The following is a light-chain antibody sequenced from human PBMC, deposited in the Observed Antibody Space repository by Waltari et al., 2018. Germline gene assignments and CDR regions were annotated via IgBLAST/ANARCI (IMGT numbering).Light chain of an antibody. Sequence: DTQMTQSPSTLSASVGDRVTITCRASQSILTWLAWYQQKPGKAPRLLIYKAFNLESGVPGRFSGSASGTEFNLTISSLQPDDSATYYCQQSKTLPLTFGGGTRVEI. CDR1: QSILTW. J-gene: IGKJ4*01. CDR2: KAF. V-gene: IGKV1-5*03. CDR3: QQSKTLPLT.